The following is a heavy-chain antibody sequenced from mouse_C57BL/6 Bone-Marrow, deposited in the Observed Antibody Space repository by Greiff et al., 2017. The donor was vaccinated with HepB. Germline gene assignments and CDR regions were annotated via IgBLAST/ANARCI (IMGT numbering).Heavy chain of an antibody. Sequence: DVKLQESGPGLVKPSQTVFLTCTVTGISITTGNYRWSWIRQFPGNKLEWIGYIYYSGTITYNPSLTSRTTITRDTPKNQFFLEMNSLTAEDTATYYCAREITTVVGPYYFDYWGQGTTLTVSS. D-gene: IGHD1-1*01. CDR2: IYYSGTI. CDR3: AREITTVVGPYYFDY. J-gene: IGHJ2*01. CDR1: GISITTGNYR. V-gene: IGHV3-5*01.